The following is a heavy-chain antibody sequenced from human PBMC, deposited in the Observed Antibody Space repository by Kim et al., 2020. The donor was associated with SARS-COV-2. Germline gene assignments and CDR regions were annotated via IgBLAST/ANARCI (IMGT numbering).Heavy chain of an antibody. CDR3: ARGRYKLLPQDWFDP. J-gene: IGHJ5*02. V-gene: IGHV1-8*01. CDR1: GYTFTSYD. D-gene: IGHD2-2*01. CDR2: MNPNSGNT. Sequence: ASVKVSCKASGYTFTSYDINWVRQATGQGLEWMGWMNPNSGNTGYAQKFQGRVTMTTNTSISTAYMELSSLRSEDTAVYYCARGRYKLLPQDWFDPWGQGTLVTVSS.